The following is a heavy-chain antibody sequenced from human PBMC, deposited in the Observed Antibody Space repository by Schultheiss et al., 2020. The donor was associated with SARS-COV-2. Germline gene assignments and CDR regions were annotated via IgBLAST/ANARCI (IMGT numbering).Heavy chain of an antibody. D-gene: IGHD3-10*01. Sequence: GESLKISCAASGFTFSSYSMNWVRQAPGKGLEWVSYISSSSSTIYYADSVKGRFTISRDNAKNSLYLQMNSLRAEDTAVYYCARDLKVRGVTRGYNWFDPWGQGTLVTVSS. CDR3: ARDLKVRGVTRGYNWFDP. CDR1: GFTFSSYS. CDR2: ISSSSSTI. V-gene: IGHV3-48*04. J-gene: IGHJ5*02.